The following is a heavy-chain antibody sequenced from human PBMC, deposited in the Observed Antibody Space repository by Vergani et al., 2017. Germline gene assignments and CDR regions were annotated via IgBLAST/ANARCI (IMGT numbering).Heavy chain of an antibody. CDR1: GGSISSYY. Sequence: QVQLQESGPGLVKPSETLSLTCTVSGGSISSYYWSWIRKPPGKGLEWIGDIYYSGSTNYNPSLKSRVTISVDTSKNQFSLKLSSVTAADTAVYYCARLHYGYLDYWGQGTLVTVSS. V-gene: IGHV4-59*01. J-gene: IGHJ4*02. CDR3: ARLHYGYLDY. D-gene: IGHD5-18*01. CDR2: IYYSGST.